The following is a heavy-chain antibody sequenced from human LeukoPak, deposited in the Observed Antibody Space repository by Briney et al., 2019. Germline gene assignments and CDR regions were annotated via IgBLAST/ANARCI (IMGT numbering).Heavy chain of an antibody. V-gene: IGHV4-34*01. Sequence: PSETLSLTCAVYGGSFSGYYWSWICQPPGKGLEWIGEINHSGSTNYNPYLKSRVTISVDTSKNQFSLKLSSVTAADTAVYYCARPKVIRSYDRGSSEASFDYWGQGTLVTASS. D-gene: IGHD1-26*01. CDR1: GGSFSGYY. J-gene: IGHJ4*02. CDR2: INHSGST. CDR3: ARPKVIRSYDRGSSEASFDY.